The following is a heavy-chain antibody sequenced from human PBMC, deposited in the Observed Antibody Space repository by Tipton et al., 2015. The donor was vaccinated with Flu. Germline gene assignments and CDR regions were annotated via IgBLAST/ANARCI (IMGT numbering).Heavy chain of an antibody. CDR3: ARRSSYGCFDY. V-gene: IGHV3-23*01. CDR2: ISGSGGST. CDR1: GFTFSSYA. J-gene: IGHJ4*02. Sequence: SLRLSCAASGFTFSSYAMSWVRQAPGKGLEWVSAISGSGGSTYYADSVKGRFTISSDNSKNTLYLQMNSLRAEDTAVYYCARRSSYGCFDYWGQGTLVTVSS. D-gene: IGHD5-18*01.